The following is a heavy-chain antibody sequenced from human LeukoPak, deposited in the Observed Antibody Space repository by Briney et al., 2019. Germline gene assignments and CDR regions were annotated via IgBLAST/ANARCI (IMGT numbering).Heavy chain of an antibody. CDR2: MNPNSGNT. V-gene: IGHV1-8*01. D-gene: IGHD5-18*01. J-gene: IGHJ4*02. Sequence: VASVKVSCKASGYTFTSYDINWVRQATGQGLEWMGWMNPNSGNTGYAQKFQGRVTMTRNTSISTAYMELSILRSEDTAVYYCARVGIQLWLIYDYWGQGTLVTVSS. CDR1: GYTFTSYD. CDR3: ARVGIQLWLIYDY.